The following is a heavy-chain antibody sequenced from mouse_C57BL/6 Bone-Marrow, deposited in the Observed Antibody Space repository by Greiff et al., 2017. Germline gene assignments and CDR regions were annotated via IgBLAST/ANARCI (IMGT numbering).Heavy chain of an antibody. D-gene: IGHD2-1*01. CDR3: ARGGWGNYVFAY. V-gene: IGHV1-52*01. CDR2: IDPSDSAT. J-gene: IGHJ3*01. Sequence: QVQLQQPGAELVRPGSSVKLSCKASGYTFTSYWMHWVKQRPIQGLEWIGNIDPSDSATHYNQKFKDKATLTVDKSSSTAYMQLSSLTSEDSAVYYGARGGWGNYVFAYGGQGTRVTVSA. CDR1: GYTFTSYW.